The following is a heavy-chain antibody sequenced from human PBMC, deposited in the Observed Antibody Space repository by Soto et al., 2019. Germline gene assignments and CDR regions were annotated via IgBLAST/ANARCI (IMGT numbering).Heavy chain of an antibody. J-gene: IGHJ3*02. CDR1: GFTFSSYA. V-gene: IGHV3-23*01. Sequence: GGSLRLSCAASGFTFSSYAMSWVRQAPGKGLEWVSAISGSGGSTYYADSVKGRFTISRDNSKNTLYLQMNSLRAEDTAVYYCAKDSPQWEPPGGAFDIWGQGTMVTVSS. CDR2: ISGSGGST. D-gene: IGHD1-26*01. CDR3: AKDSPQWEPPGGAFDI.